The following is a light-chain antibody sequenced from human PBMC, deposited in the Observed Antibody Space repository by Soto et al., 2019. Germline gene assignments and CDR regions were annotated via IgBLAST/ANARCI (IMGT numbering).Light chain of an antibody. Sequence: DIQMTQSPSSLSASVGDRVTITCRASQSISDYLNWYQQKPGKAPKLLIYAASSLQSGVPSRFSGSGSGTDFTLTISSLQPEDFATYSCQQSYTTPPTFGQGTKVAIK. CDR2: AAS. CDR1: QSISDY. J-gene: IGKJ1*01. V-gene: IGKV1-39*01. CDR3: QQSYTTPPT.